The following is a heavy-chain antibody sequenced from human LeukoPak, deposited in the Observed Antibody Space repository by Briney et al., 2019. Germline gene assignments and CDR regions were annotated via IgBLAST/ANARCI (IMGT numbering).Heavy chain of an antibody. D-gene: IGHD2-15*01. Sequence: GGSLRLSCVASGFTFTKCAMSWICQAPGKGLEWVAIITATGDTAYYADSVKGRFTISRDNSKNTLYLQMNSLRAEDTAVYYCAKEGGYWGQGTLVTVSS. V-gene: IGHV3-23*01. CDR2: ITATGDTA. J-gene: IGHJ4*02. CDR1: GFTFTKCA. CDR3: AKEGGY.